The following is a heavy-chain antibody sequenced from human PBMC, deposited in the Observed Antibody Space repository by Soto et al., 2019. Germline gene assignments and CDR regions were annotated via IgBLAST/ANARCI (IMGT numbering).Heavy chain of an antibody. Sequence: WGSLSLSRAASGFTFSSYGMHWVRQAPGKVLEWVAVIWHDGSNKYYADSVKGRFTISRDNSKNTLYLQMNSLRAEDTAVYYCAREAAIVRLDVWGQGTTVTVSS. CDR1: GFTFSSYG. V-gene: IGHV3-33*01. CDR3: AREAAIVRLDV. CDR2: IWHDGSNK. J-gene: IGHJ6*02. D-gene: IGHD2-8*01.